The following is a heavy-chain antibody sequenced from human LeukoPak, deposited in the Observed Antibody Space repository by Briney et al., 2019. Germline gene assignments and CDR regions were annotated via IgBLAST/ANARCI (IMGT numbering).Heavy chain of an antibody. CDR3: GRDEPSGGWYPY. V-gene: IGHV1-18*01. CDR1: GYTFANHG. Sequence: GASVKVSCKTSGYTFANHGISWSRQAPGQGLEWMAWISAYSGSTNYAQKLQDRVSLTTDKSTSTAYMELRSLRSDDTAIYYCGRDEPSGGWYPYWGQGTLVTVSS. J-gene: IGHJ4*01. CDR2: ISAYSGST. D-gene: IGHD6-19*01.